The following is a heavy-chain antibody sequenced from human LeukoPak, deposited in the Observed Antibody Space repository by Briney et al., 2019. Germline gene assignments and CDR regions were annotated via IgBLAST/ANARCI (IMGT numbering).Heavy chain of an antibody. V-gene: IGHV3-30*18. CDR1: GFTFSSYG. CDR2: ISYDGSNK. Sequence: QTGGSLRLSCAASGFTFSSYGMHWVRQAPGKGLEWVAVISYDGSNKYYADSVKGRFTISRDNSKNTLYLQMNSLRAEDTAVYYCAKDPRPIVVVYYFDYWGQGTLVTVSS. J-gene: IGHJ4*02. CDR3: AKDPRPIVVVYYFDY. D-gene: IGHD2-21*01.